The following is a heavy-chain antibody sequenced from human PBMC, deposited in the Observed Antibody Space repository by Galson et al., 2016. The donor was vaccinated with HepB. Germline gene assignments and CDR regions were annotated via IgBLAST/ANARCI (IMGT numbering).Heavy chain of an antibody. D-gene: IGHD3-3*01. Sequence: SLRLSCAASGFTFSSYAMSWVRQAPGKGLECVSAISGSGGYTYYADSVKGRFTISRDNSKNTLYLQMHSLRAEDTAIYYCAKRDYDFWSDYFPYYFDYWGQGTLVTVSS. J-gene: IGHJ4*02. CDR1: GFTFSSYA. V-gene: IGHV3-23*01. CDR2: ISGSGGYT. CDR3: AKRDYDFWSDYFPYYFDY.